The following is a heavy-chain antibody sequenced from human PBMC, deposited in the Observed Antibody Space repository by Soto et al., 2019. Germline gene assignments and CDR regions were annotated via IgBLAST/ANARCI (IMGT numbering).Heavy chain of an antibody. Sequence: QVQLVESGGGVVQPGRSLRLSCAASGFTFSSYAMHWVRQAPGKGLEWVAVISYDGSNKYYADSVKGRFTISRDKSKNTLYLPMNSLRAEVTAVYYCASPHAGYCSSTCCYAGFDYWGRGPLLTVSS. CDR2: ISYDGSNK. D-gene: IGHD2-2*01. J-gene: IGHJ4*02. V-gene: IGHV3-30-3*01. CDR1: GFTFSSYA. CDR3: ASPHAGYCSSTCCYAGFDY.